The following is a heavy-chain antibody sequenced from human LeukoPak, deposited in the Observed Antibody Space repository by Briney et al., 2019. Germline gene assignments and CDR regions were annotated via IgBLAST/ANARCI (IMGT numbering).Heavy chain of an antibody. CDR2: ISSNGGST. CDR1: GFTFSSYA. D-gene: IGHD3-10*01. V-gene: IGHV3-64*01. Sequence: GGSLRLSCAASGFTFSSYAMHWVRQAPGKGLEYVSAISSNGGSTYYANSVKGRFTISRDNSKNTLYLQMGSLRAEDMAVYYCARYGRRVSPHPYFYYMDVWGKGTTVTVSS. CDR3: ARYGRRVSPHPYFYYMDV. J-gene: IGHJ6*03.